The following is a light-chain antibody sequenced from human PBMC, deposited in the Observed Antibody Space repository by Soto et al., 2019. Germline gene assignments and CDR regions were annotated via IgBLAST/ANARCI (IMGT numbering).Light chain of an antibody. J-gene: IGKJ1*01. CDR1: QSLLYSNGCNY. CDR2: LGS. V-gene: IGKV2-28*01. CDR3: MQALQTRT. Sequence: DIVMTQSPLSLPVTPGEPASISCRSSQSLLYSNGCNYLDWYLQKPGQPPQLLFFLGSTRASGVPDRFSASGSGTDFTLEISRVEAEDVGVYYCMQALQTRTFGQGTKVDIK.